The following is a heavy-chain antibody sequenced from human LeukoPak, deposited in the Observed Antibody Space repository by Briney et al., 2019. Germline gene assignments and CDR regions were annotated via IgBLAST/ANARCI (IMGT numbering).Heavy chain of an antibody. J-gene: IGHJ4*02. V-gene: IGHV4-30-4*01. D-gene: IGHD6-19*01. CDR2: IYYSGST. CDR1: GGSISSGDYY. Sequence: PSETLSLTCTVSGGSISSGDYYWSWIRQPPGKGLEWIGYIYYSGSTYYNPSLKSRVTISVDTSKNQFSLKLSSVTAADTAVYYCARDPQSSGRFDYWGQGTLVTVSS. CDR3: ARDPQSSGRFDY.